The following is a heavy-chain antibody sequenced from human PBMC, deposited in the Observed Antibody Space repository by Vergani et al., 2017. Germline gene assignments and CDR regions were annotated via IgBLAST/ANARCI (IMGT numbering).Heavy chain of an antibody. CDR1: GYTFTYRY. D-gene: IGHD2-2*01. J-gene: IGHJ5*02. V-gene: IGHV1-45*02. CDR2: ITPFNGNT. Sequence: QMQLVQSGAEVKKTGSSVKVSCKASGYTFTYRYLHWVRQAPGQALEWMGWITPFNGNTNYAHTFQARVIITRDRSMSTSYMELSSLRSEDTAMYYCALAESSTSCINSGCITPETGSWFDPWGQGTLVTVSS. CDR3: ALAESSTSCINSGCITPETGSWFDP.